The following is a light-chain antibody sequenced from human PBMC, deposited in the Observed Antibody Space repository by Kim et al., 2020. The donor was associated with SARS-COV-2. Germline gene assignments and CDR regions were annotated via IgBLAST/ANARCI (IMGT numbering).Light chain of an antibody. Sequence: PASISCTSSQSLVHDNGNTYLPWLHQRPGQPPRLLIYRISNRFSGVPDRFSGSGAGTDFTLKISRVEAEDVGIYYCMQATHFPWTFGQGTKVDIK. CDR3: MQATHFPWT. CDR1: QSLVHDNGNTY. J-gene: IGKJ1*01. CDR2: RIS. V-gene: IGKV2-24*01.